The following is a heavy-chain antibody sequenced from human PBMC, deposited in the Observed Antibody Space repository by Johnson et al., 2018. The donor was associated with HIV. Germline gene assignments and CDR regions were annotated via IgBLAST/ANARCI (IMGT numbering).Heavy chain of an antibody. J-gene: IGHJ3*02. CDR2: IYSDGRT. D-gene: IGHD2-2*01. CDR1: GFIVSSNY. CDR3: ARDGGCSSTSCSDAFDI. Sequence: MQLVESGGGLVQPGGSLRLSCAASGFIVSSNYMSWVRQAPGKGLEWVSIIYSDGRTYYADSVKGRFTISRDNSKNTLYLQMNSLRAEDTAVYYCARDGGCSSTSCSDAFDIWGQGTLVTVSS. V-gene: IGHV3-53*01.